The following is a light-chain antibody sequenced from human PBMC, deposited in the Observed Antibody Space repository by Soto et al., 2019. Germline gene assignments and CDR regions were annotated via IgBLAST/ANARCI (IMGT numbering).Light chain of an antibody. CDR1: QSVSSY. J-gene: IGKJ1*01. V-gene: IGKV3-11*01. CDR2: DAS. CDR3: QRRSNWPVT. Sequence: IVLTQSPGTLSLSPGERATLSCRASQSVSSYLAWYQQKPGQAPRLLIYDASTRATGISARFSGSGSGTDFTLTISSLEPEDFAMYYCQRRSNWPVTFGQGTKVEVK.